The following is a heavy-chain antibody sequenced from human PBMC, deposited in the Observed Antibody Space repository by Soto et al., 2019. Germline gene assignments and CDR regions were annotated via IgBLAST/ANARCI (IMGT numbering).Heavy chain of an antibody. CDR2: IYPGDSDT. CDR3: ARGYCTTTICDPWFDS. J-gene: IGHJ5*01. CDR1: GYSFTRYW. V-gene: IGHV5-51*01. Sequence: GESLTISCTCFGYSFTRYWIGWVRQMPGKGLEWMGIIYPGDSDTRYSPSFQGQVTISADKSITTAYLQWSSLKASDTAMYYCARGYCTTTICDPWFDSWGQGTLVTVSS. D-gene: IGHD2-2*01.